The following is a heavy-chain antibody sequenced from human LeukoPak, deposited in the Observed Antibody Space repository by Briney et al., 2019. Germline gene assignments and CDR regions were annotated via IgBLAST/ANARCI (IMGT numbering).Heavy chain of an antibody. D-gene: IGHD3-10*01. CDR2: ISAYNGNT. V-gene: IGHV1-18*01. CDR1: GGTFSSYA. CDR3: ARVNMVRGVIGNWFDP. J-gene: IGHJ5*02. Sequence: ASVKVSCKASGGTFSSYAISWVRQAPGQGLEWMGWISAYNGNTNYAQKLQGRVTMTTDTSTSTAYMELRSLRSDDTAVYYCARVNMVRGVIGNWFDPWGQGTLVTVSS.